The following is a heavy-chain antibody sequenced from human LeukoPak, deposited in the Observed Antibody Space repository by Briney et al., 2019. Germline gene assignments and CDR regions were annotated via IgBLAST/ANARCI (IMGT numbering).Heavy chain of an antibody. CDR3: ARSNYYYYKNLSYFDY. D-gene: IGHD3-10*01. J-gene: IGHJ4*02. CDR2: IYYSGST. V-gene: IGHV4-30-4*01. CDR1: GGPISSGDYY. Sequence: SQTLSLTCTVSGGPISSGDYYWSWIRQPPGKGLEWIGYIYYSGSTYYNPSLESRVSISVDTSKNQFSLNLSSVTAADTAVYFCARSNYYYYKNLSYFDYWGQGTLVSVSS.